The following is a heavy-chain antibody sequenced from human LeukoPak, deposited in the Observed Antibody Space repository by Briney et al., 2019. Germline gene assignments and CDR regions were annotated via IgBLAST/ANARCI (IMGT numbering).Heavy chain of an antibody. J-gene: IGHJ4*02. Sequence: GGSLRLSCAASGFTFSSYVMSWVRQAPGKGLEWVSSISNSGGSTYYADSVKGRFTISRDNAKNSLYLQMNSLRDEDTAVYYCARDLGWTARVPGYWGQGTLVTVSS. D-gene: IGHD6-19*01. CDR1: GFTFSSYV. V-gene: IGHV3-23*01. CDR3: ARDLGWTARVPGY. CDR2: ISNSGGST.